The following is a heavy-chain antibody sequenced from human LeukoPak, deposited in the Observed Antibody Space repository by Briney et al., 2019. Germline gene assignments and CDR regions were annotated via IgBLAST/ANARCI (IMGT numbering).Heavy chain of an antibody. CDR2: ISSSSNYI. D-gene: IGHD6-19*01. CDR3: AREYSSGWGPSYYFDY. CDR1: GFTFSSYS. V-gene: IGHV3-21*01. J-gene: IGHJ4*02. Sequence: PGGSLRLSCAASGFTFSSYSMNWVRQAPGKGLEWVSSISSSSNYIYYADSVKGRFTISRDNAKNSLYLQMNSLRAEDTAVYYCAREYSSGWGPSYYFDYWGQGTLVTVSS.